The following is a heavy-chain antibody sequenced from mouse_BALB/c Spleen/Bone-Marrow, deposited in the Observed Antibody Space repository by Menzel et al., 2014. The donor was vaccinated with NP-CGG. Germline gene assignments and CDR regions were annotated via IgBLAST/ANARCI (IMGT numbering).Heavy chain of an antibody. CDR2: IDPYNGGT. CDR1: GYAFTSYN. J-gene: IGHJ3*01. D-gene: IGHD2-10*02. CDR3: AREEYGNGFAY. Sequence: EVQLQESGPELVKPGASVKVSCKASGYAFTSYNMYWVKQSHGKSLEWIGHIDPYNGGTSYNQKFKGEATLTVDKSSSTAYMHLNSLTSGDSAVYYCAREEYGNGFAYWGQGTLVTVSA. V-gene: IGHV1S135*01.